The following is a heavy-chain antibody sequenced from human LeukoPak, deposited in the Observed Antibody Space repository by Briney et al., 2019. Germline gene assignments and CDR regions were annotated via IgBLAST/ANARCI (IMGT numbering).Heavy chain of an antibody. J-gene: IGHJ4*02. CDR1: GYTFTSYG. Sequence: VASVTVSCKASGYTFTSYGISWVRQAPGQGLEWMGWISAYNGNTNYAQRLQGRVTMTTDTSTSTAYMELRSLRSDDTAVYYCARDVKRQQLVLGYWGQGTLVTVSS. CDR2: ISAYNGNT. V-gene: IGHV1-18*01. CDR3: ARDVKRQQLVLGY. D-gene: IGHD6-13*01.